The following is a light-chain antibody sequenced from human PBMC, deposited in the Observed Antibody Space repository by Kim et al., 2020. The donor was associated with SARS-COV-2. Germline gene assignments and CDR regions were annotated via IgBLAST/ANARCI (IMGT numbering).Light chain of an antibody. CDR1: SGPHSSG. V-gene: IGLV4-69*01. Sequence: SVKRSATLRSGPHSSGLGWHQQQPEKGHRYLRKLSSDGSHTKGDGIPDRFSGSSAGAERYLTISGRQSEDEADYYCQTWVTGILVFGRGTQLTVL. CDR2: LSSDGSH. CDR3: QTWVTGILV. J-gene: IGLJ3*02.